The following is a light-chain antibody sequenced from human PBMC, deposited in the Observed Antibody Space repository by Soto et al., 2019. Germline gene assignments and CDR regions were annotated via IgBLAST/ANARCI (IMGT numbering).Light chain of an antibody. V-gene: IGLV2-14*01. J-gene: IGLJ1*01. CDR3: NSYTSTSTFV. Sequence: QSALTQPASVSGSPGQSITISCTGTSSDVGGYNYVSWYQQHPGKAPKLMMYEVSNRPSGVSNRFSGSKSGNTASLTISGLQSEDEAEYYWNSYTSTSTFVFGTGTKVTVL. CDR2: EVS. CDR1: SSDVGGYNY.